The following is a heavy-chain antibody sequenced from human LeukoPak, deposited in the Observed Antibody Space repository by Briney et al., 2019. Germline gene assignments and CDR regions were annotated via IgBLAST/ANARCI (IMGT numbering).Heavy chain of an antibody. V-gene: IGHV3-48*01. CDR3: ARDSPPTYSGSYYTSLFWSDP. Sequence: GGSLRLSCAASGFTFSSYSMNWVRQAPGKGLEWVSYISSSSSTIYYADSVKGRFTISRDNAKNSLYLQMNSLRAEDTAVYYCARDSPPTYSGSYYTSLFWSDPWGQGTLVTVSS. J-gene: IGHJ5*02. CDR1: GFTFSSYS. D-gene: IGHD1-26*01. CDR2: ISSSSSTI.